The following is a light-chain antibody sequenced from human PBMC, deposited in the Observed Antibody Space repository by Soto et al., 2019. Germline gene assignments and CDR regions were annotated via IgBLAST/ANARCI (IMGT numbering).Light chain of an antibody. V-gene: IGKV3-15*01. CDR1: QNIHTN. J-gene: IGKJ5*01. CDR2: GAS. Sequence: EIVMTQSPATLSVSPRERATLSCRAGQNIHTNLAWYQQKPGQAPRRLFYGASTVATGLPARFSGSGSGTEFTLTINSLQAEDCAVYYCQQYYNWPRTFGQGTRLEIK. CDR3: QQYYNWPRT.